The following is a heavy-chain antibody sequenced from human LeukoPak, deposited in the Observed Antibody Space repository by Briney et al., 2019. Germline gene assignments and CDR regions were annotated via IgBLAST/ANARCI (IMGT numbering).Heavy chain of an antibody. J-gene: IGHJ3*02. D-gene: IGHD3-22*01. Sequence: PSETLSLTCTVSGGSISSYYWSWIRQPPGKGLEWIGYIYYSGSTNYNPSLKSRVTISVDTSKNQFSLKLSSVTAADPAVYYCARMYSSGYYYYAFDIWGQGTMVTVSS. CDR3: ARMYSSGYYYYAFDI. CDR1: GGSISSYY. CDR2: IYYSGST. V-gene: IGHV4-59*01.